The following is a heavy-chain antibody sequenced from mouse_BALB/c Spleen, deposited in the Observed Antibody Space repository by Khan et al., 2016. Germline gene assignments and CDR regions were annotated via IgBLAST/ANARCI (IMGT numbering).Heavy chain of an antibody. CDR3: ASEGLRRGFAY. V-gene: IGHV5-4*02. Sequence: EVELVESGGGLVKPGGSLKLSCAASGFTFSDYYMYWVRQTPEKRLEWVATISDGGSYTYYPDSVKGRFTISRDNAKNNLYLQMSSLKSEDTAMYYCASEGLRRGFAYWGQGTLVTVSA. CDR2: ISDGGSYT. CDR1: GFTFSDYY. J-gene: IGHJ3*01. D-gene: IGHD2-4*01.